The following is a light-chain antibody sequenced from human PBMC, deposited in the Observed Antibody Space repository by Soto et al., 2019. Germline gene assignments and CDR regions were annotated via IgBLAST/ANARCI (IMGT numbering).Light chain of an antibody. CDR1: QSISSW. CDR3: QHYKSYPWT. CDR2: KAS. V-gene: IGKV1-5*03. J-gene: IGKJ1*01. Sequence: DIQMTQSPSTLSAFVGDRVTITCRASQSISSWLAWYQQKPGKAPKLLIYKASNLESGVPSRFSGSGSGTEFSLTISSLQPDDFATYYCQHYKSYPWTFGQGNKVEIK.